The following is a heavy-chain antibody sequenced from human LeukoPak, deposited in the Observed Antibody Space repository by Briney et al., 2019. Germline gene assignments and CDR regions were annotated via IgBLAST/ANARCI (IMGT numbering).Heavy chain of an antibody. CDR1: GYTFSSCA. CDR3: AIHPSDSSGYFSY. CDR2: IDTKTGNP. Sequence: ASVKVSCKASGYTFSSCAINWVRQAPGQGLEYMGWIDTKTGNPTYAQGFTGRFVFSLDTSVSTAYLQISSLKTEDTAVYYCAIHPSDSSGYFSYWGQGALVTVSS. V-gene: IGHV7-4-1*02. D-gene: IGHD3-22*01. J-gene: IGHJ4*02.